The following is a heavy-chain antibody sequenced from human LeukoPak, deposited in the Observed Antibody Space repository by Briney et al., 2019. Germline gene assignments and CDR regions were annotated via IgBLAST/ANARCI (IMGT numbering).Heavy chain of an antibody. Sequence: ASVKVSCKVSGYTLTELSMHWVRQAPGKGLEWMGGFYPEDGETIYAQKFQGRVTMTEDTSTNTAYMELSSLRSEDTAVYYCATSPPASDLFDPWGQGTLVTVSS. CDR1: GYTLTELS. CDR2: FYPEDGET. J-gene: IGHJ5*02. D-gene: IGHD2-2*01. V-gene: IGHV1-24*01. CDR3: ATSPPASDLFDP.